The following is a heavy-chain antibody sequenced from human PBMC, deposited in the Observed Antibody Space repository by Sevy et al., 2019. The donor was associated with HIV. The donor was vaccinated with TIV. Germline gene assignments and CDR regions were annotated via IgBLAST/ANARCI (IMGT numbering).Heavy chain of an antibody. V-gene: IGHV3-15*01. CDR3: TTGVLGGRECEHTFDI. CDR1: GFTFTNAW. J-gene: IGHJ3*02. CDR2: IKSKSDGGTT. Sequence: GGSLRLSCAASGFTFTNAWMNWVRQAPGKGLQWVGRIKSKSDGGTTDYAAPGKGRFTICRDNSKRTLYLQMNSLKTEDTAVYGWTTGVLGGRECEHTFDIWGQGTMVTVSS. D-gene: IGHD3-10*01.